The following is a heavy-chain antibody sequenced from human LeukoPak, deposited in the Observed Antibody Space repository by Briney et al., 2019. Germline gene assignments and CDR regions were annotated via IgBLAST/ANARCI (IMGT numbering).Heavy chain of an antibody. CDR1: GFTFSNAW. V-gene: IGHV3-15*01. CDR2: IKSKSDGGTT. J-gene: IGHJ6*03. CDR3: TTDLSYCSGPSCARIVDMDV. Sequence: PGGSLRLSCAASGFTASGFTFSNAWMSWVRQAPGKGLEWVGRIKSKSDGGTTDYGAPVKGRFIISREDSKNTVFLQMNSLKTEDTAVYYCTTDLSYCSGPSCARIVDMDVWGKGTTVIVSS. D-gene: IGHD2-2*01.